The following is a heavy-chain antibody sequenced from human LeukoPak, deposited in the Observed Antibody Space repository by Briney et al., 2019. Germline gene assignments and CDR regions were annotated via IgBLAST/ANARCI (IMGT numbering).Heavy chain of an antibody. CDR1: GGSISSYY. CDR2: IYYSGST. J-gene: IGHJ4*02. D-gene: IGHD3-9*01. CDR3: ASYDILTGYLGD. Sequence: SETLSLTCTVSGGSISSYYWSWIRQPPGKGLEWIGYIYYSGSTNYNPSLKSRVTISVDTSKNQFSLKLSSVTAADTAVYYCASYDILTGYLGDWGQGTLVTVSS. V-gene: IGHV4-59*12.